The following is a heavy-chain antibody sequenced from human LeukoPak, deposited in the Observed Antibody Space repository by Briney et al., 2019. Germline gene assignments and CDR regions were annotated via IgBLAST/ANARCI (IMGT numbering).Heavy chain of an antibody. Sequence: ASVKVSCKASGYTFTDYYLHWVRQAPGQGLEWMGRMNPNSGYTNFAQKFQYRVTMTRDTSINTAYMELNWLRSDDAAVCYCARSPHCSGGSCYANWFDPWGQGTLVIVSS. CDR1: GYTFTDYY. V-gene: IGHV1-2*06. CDR3: ARSPHCSGGSCYANWFDP. CDR2: MNPNSGYT. J-gene: IGHJ5*02. D-gene: IGHD2-15*01.